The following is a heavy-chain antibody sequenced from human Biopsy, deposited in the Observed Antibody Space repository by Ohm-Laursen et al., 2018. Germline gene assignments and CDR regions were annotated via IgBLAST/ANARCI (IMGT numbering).Heavy chain of an antibody. Sequence: SVKVSCKIPEGTFSNYGVNWVRQAPGQGLGWLGGNIPILGTGNYAHQFQDRVTVVADTSTSTATMELRSLRSDDTAVYYCATKLTGYFHHWGQGTLVIVSS. CDR3: ATKLTGYFHH. V-gene: IGHV1-69*06. D-gene: IGHD3-9*01. CDR1: EGTFSNYG. J-gene: IGHJ1*01. CDR2: NIPILGTG.